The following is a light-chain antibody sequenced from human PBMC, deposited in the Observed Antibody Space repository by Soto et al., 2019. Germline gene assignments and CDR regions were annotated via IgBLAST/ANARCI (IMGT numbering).Light chain of an antibody. CDR2: PAS. CDR3: QQYGSTNT. Sequence: VLTQSPCTPPFSPGETATLSCRASQSVSNNFLAWYQQKPGQAPRLLIYPASRQATGIPDRFSGSGSGTDVTLAISRLEPEDFAVYYCQQYGSTNTFGQGTKLEIK. V-gene: IGKV3-20*01. CDR1: QSVSNNF. J-gene: IGKJ2*01.